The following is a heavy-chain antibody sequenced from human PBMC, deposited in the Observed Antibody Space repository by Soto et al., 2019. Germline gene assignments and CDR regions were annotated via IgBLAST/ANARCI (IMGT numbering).Heavy chain of an antibody. D-gene: IGHD3-10*01. CDR2: VHHSGIT. CDR1: GYSISSGYY. J-gene: IGHJ6*02. CDR3: ARAGDTMIRGVIIMNYYGVDV. V-gene: IGHV4-38-2*01. Sequence: SETLSLTCVVSGYSISSGYYWGWIRQPPGKGLEWIGNVHHSGITYYNPSLKSRVSISRDTSKNHYSLNLSSVTAADTAVYYCARAGDTMIRGVIIMNYYGVDVWGHGTTVTVSS.